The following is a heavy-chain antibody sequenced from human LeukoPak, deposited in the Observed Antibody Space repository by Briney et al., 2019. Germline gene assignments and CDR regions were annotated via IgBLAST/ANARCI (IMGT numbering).Heavy chain of an antibody. D-gene: IGHD1-26*01. CDR3: AKGGKWDVTPFDY. Sequence: LPGGSLRLSCAASGFTFSSYAMSWVRQVSGKGLEWVSVISGSGDNTYYADSVKGRFTISRDNSKNMLHLQMNSLRAEDTAVYYCAKGGKWDVTPFDYWGQGTLVTVSS. CDR1: GFTFSSYA. J-gene: IGHJ4*02. CDR2: ISGSGDNT. V-gene: IGHV3-23*01.